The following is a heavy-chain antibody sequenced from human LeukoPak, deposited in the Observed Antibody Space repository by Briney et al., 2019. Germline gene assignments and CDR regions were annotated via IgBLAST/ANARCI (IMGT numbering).Heavy chain of an antibody. Sequence: SETLSLTCTVSGGSISSSSYYWSWIRQPPGKGLEWIGYIYHSGSTYYNPSLKSRVTISVDRSKNQFSLKLSSVTAADTAVYYCASFAAAGINDAFDIWGQGTMVTVSS. CDR3: ASFAAAGINDAFDI. D-gene: IGHD6-13*01. CDR2: IYHSGST. V-gene: IGHV4-30-2*01. CDR1: GGSISSSSYY. J-gene: IGHJ3*02.